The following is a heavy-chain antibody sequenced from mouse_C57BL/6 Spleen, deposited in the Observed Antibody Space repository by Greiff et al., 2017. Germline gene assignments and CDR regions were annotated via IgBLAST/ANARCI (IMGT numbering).Heavy chain of an antibody. D-gene: IGHD2-2*01. V-gene: IGHV1-52*01. J-gene: IGHJ2*01. CDR1: GYTFTSYW. CDR3: ARSGWGYDTLYFDY. CDR2: IDPSDSET. Sequence: QVQLQQSGAELVRPGSSVKLSCKASGYTFTSYWMHWVKQRPIQGLEWIGNIDPSDSETHYNQKFKDKATLTVDKSSSTAYMQLSSLTSEDSAVYYCARSGWGYDTLYFDYWGQGTTLTVSS.